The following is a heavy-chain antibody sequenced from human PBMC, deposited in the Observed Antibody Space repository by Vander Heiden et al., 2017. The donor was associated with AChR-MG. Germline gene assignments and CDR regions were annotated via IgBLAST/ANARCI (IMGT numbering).Heavy chain of an antibody. D-gene: IGHD6-19*01. CDR3: AKDPHTSEQWLGTEYYFDY. Sequence: QVQLVESGGGVVQPGGSLRLSCAASGFTFSSYGMHWVRQAPGKGLEWVACIRYDGSNKYYADSVKGRFTISRDNSKNTLYLQMNSLRAEDTAVYYCAKDPHTSEQWLGTEYYFDYWGQGTLVTVSS. J-gene: IGHJ4*02. V-gene: IGHV3-30*02. CDR1: GFTFSSYG. CDR2: IRYDGSNK.